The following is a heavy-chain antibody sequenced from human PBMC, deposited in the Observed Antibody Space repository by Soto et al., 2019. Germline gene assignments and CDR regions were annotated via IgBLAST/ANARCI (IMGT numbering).Heavy chain of an antibody. CDR1: GFTFSSYG. CDR2: IWYDGSNK. V-gene: IGHV3-33*01. Sequence: PGGSLRLSCAASGFTFSSYGMHWVRQAPGKGLEWVAVIWYDGSNKYYADSVKGRFTISRDNSKNTLYLQMNSLRAEDTAVYYCASSSRGRYSVYWGQGTLVTVSS. J-gene: IGHJ4*02. CDR3: ASSSRGRYSVY. D-gene: IGHD5-12*01.